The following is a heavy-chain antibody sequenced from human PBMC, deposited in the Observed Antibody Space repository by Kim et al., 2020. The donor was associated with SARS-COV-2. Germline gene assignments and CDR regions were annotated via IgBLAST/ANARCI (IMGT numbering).Heavy chain of an antibody. J-gene: IGHJ4*02. D-gene: IGHD3-10*01. CDR2: INPNSGDT. V-gene: IGHV1-2*06. CDR3: ARVASSGSYSGFDY. CDR1: GYTFTGYY. Sequence: ASVKVSCKASGYTFTGYYMHWVRQAPGQGLEWMGRINPNSGDTNYAQKFQGRVTMTRDTSISTAYMELSRLRSDDTAVYYCARVASSGSYSGFDYWGQGTLVTVSS.